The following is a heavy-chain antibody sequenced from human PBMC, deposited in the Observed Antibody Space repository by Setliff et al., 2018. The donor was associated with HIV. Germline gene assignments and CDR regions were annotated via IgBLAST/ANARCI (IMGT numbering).Heavy chain of an antibody. Sequence: PSETLSLTCTVSGGSISTSRYYWGWIRQPPGKGLEWIGSINYRGNTYYNPSLKSRAAISVDTSKNQIPLKLSSVTAEDTAVYYCATDSSGYYLGGFDYWGQGTLVTVSS. CDR3: ATDSSGYYLGGFDY. CDR1: GGSISTSRYY. D-gene: IGHD3-22*01. J-gene: IGHJ4*02. CDR2: INYRGNT. V-gene: IGHV4-39*06.